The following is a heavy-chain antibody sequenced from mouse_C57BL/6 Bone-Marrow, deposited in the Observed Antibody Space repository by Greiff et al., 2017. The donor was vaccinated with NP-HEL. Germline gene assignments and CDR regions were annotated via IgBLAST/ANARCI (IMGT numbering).Heavy chain of an antibody. D-gene: IGHD1-1*02. CDR1: GFSLTSYG. CDR2: IWSGGST. V-gene: IGHV2-2*01. J-gene: IGHJ1*03. Sequence: VQLKESGPGLVQPSQSLSITCTVSGFSLTSYGVHWVRQSPGKGLEWLGVIWSGGSTDYNAAFISRLSISKDNSKSQVFFKMNSLQADDTAIYYCARGSHWYFDVWGTGTTVTVSS. CDR3: ARGSHWYFDV.